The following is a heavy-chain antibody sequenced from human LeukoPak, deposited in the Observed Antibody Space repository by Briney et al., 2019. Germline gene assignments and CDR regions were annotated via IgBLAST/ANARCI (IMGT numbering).Heavy chain of an antibody. D-gene: IGHD6-19*01. CDR1: GFTFSSYG. V-gene: IGHV3-33*01. CDR2: IWHDGSNK. CDR3: ARDSSGWYFDY. Sequence: PGGSLRLSCAASGFTFSSYGMHWVRQAPGKGLEWVAVIWHDGSNKYYADSVKGRFTISRDNSKNTLYLQMNSLRAEDTAVYYCARDSSGWYFDYWGQGTLVTVSS. J-gene: IGHJ4*02.